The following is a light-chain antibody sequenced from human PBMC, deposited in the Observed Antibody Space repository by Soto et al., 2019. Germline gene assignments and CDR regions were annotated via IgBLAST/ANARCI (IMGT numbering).Light chain of an antibody. CDR2: DVT. CDR1: SGDVGVYNY. Sequence: QSALTQPASVSGSPGQSIAISCTGTSGDVGVYNYVSWYQQHPGRAPKLIIYDVTNRPSGVSGRFSGSKSGNTASLTISGLQAEDEADYYCSSYAGSSTFYVFGTGTKLTVL. J-gene: IGLJ1*01. CDR3: SSYAGSSTFYV. V-gene: IGLV2-14*01.